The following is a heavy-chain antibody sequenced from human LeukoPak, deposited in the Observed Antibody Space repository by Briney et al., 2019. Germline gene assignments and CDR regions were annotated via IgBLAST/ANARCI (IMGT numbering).Heavy chain of an antibody. J-gene: IGHJ4*02. V-gene: IGHV4-30-4*01. CDR1: GGSISSGDYY. D-gene: IGHD4/OR15-4a*01. CDR3: ARGPDYGRNDY. CDR2: IYYSGST. Sequence: NASETLSLTCTVSGGSISSGDYYWRRIRQPPGKGLEWIGYIYYSGSTYYNPSLKSRVTISVDTSKNQFSLKLSSVTAADTAVYYCARGPDYGRNDYWGQGTLVTVSS.